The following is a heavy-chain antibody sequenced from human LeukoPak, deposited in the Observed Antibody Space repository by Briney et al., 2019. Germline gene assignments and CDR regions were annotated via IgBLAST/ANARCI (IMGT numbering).Heavy chain of an antibody. Sequence: ASVKVSCKASGYTFTSYGISWVRQAPGQGLEWMGRIIPMLGIQNYAQKFQGRVTITADKSTSTAYMELSSLRSEDTAVYYCASERGATQYFDYWGQGTLVTVSS. J-gene: IGHJ4*02. CDR3: ASERGATQYFDY. CDR2: IIPMLGIQ. D-gene: IGHD3-10*01. CDR1: GYTFTSYG. V-gene: IGHV1-69*04.